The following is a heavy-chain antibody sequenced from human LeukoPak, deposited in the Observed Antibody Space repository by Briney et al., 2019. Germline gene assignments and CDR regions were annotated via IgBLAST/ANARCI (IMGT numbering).Heavy chain of an antibody. J-gene: IGHJ6*02. D-gene: IGHD2/OR15-2a*01. V-gene: IGHV3-30*03. CDR2: IAYGGTYK. Sequence: PGGSLRLSCAASGFTFSDYAMHWVRQAPGKGLEWVAVIAYGGTYKHHADSLKGQFTISRDNSRDTLYLQINSLRPEDTALYYCARNKAITAFFGMDVWGQGTTVIVSS. CDR3: ARNKAITAFFGMDV. CDR1: GFTFSDYA.